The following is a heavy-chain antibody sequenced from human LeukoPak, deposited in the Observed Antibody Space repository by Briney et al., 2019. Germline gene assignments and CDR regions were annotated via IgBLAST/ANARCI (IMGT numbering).Heavy chain of an antibody. CDR2: INPNSGVT. CDR1: GYTFTGYY. Sequence: ASVKVSCKASGYTFTGYYMHWVRQAPGQGLEWMGWINPNSGVTNYAQNFQGRVTMTRDTSISTAYMDLSRLRSDDTAVYYCARDRTKYCRSTSCPLDYWGQGTLVTVSS. D-gene: IGHD2-2*01. V-gene: IGHV1-2*02. CDR3: ARDRTKYCRSTSCPLDY. J-gene: IGHJ4*02.